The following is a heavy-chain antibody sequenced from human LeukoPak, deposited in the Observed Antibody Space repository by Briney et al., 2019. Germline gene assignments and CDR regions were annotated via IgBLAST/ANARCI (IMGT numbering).Heavy chain of an antibody. J-gene: IGHJ4*02. CDR3: ARGYCYNSNCYGNFDF. CDR2: IYPRDGST. V-gene: IGHV1-46*01. D-gene: IGHD2-2*01. Sequence: ASVRVSCKASGYSFTSNYIHWVRQAPGQGLEWMGMIYPRDGSTSYAQKFQGRVTLTRDTSTSTVRMELSGLRSEDTAVYYCARGYCYNSNCYGNFDFWGQGTLVTVSS. CDR1: GYSFTSNY.